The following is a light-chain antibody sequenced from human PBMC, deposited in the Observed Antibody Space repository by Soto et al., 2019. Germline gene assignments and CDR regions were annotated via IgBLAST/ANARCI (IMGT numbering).Light chain of an antibody. V-gene: IGLV2-14*01. J-gene: IGLJ1*01. CDR1: SSDVGGYNY. CDR2: DVS. CDR3: SSYTSSSNYV. Sequence: QSVLTQPASVSGSPGQSITISCTGTSSDVGGYNYVSWYQQHPGKAPKLVIYDVSNRPSGVSNRFSGSKSGNTASLTISGLQAEDEADYYCSSYTSSSNYVFGTGTKVTVL.